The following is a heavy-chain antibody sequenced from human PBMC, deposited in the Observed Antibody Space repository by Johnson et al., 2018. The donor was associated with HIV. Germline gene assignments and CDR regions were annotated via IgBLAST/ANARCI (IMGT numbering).Heavy chain of an antibody. Sequence: MLLVESGGGLVKPGGSLRLSCAASGFTFSNAWMNWVRQAPGKGLEWVGRIKSESDGGTTDYPTPVKGRFTISRDDSKNMLYLQMNSLKIEDTAVYYCSTGEIVVVAGAMLLPRHDAFDIWGQGTMVTVSS. J-gene: IGHJ3*02. V-gene: IGHV3-15*01. D-gene: IGHD2-15*01. CDR1: GFTFSNAW. CDR3: STGEIVVVAGAMLLPRHDAFDI. CDR2: IKSESDGGTT.